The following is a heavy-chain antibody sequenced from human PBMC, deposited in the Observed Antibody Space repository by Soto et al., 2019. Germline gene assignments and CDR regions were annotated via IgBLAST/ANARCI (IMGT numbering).Heavy chain of an antibody. CDR3: ARDDFWSGPLNAFDI. CDR2: ISAYNGNT. V-gene: IGHV1-18*01. Sequence: ASVKVSCKASGYTFTSYGISWVRQAPGQGLEWMGWISAYNGNTNYAQKLQGRVTMTTDTSTSTACMELRSLRSDDTAVYYCARDDFWSGPLNAFDIWGQGTMVTVSS. J-gene: IGHJ3*02. CDR1: GYTFTSYG. D-gene: IGHD3-3*01.